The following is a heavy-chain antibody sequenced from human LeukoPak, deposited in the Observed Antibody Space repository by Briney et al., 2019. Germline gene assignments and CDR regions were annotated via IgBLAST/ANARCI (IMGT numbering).Heavy chain of an antibody. CDR2: ISYDGSNK. J-gene: IGHJ4*02. V-gene: IGHV3-30*18. D-gene: IGHD6-13*01. CDR3: AKDGSYSSSWPED. CDR1: GFTFSSYG. Sequence: GGSLRLSCAASGFTFSSYGMHWVRQAPGKGLEWVAVISYDGSNKYYAGSVKGRLTISRDNSKNTLYLQMNSLRAEDTAVYYCAKDGSYSSSWPEDWGQGTLVTVSS.